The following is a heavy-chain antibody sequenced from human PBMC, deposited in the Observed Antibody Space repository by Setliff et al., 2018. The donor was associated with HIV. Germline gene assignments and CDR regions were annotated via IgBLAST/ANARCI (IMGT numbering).Heavy chain of an antibody. CDR1: GDSASSNNAA. V-gene: IGHV6-1*01. CDR3: ARGSYGSVLL. CDR2: TYFRSKWYF. D-gene: IGHD6-19*01. Sequence: SQTLSLTCAISGDSASSNNAAWNWIRQSPLRGLEWLGRTYFRSKWYFDYAVSVKSRIIINPDTSKNQFSLHLNSVTPEDTAVYYCARGSYGSVLLWGQGTLVTVSS. J-gene: IGHJ4*02.